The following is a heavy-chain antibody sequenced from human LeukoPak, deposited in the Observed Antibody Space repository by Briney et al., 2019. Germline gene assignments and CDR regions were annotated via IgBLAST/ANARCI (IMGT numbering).Heavy chain of an antibody. V-gene: IGHV1-2*02. CDR2: IHPNGHDT. Sequence: GASVKVSCMASGYTFSDHHILWVRQAPGQGLEWMGWIHPNGHDTKYAQKFQGRMTMTTDTSISTAYMELNRVTSDDTAVYYCSGHYGPGPVWGQGTLITASS. CDR1: GYTFSDHH. J-gene: IGHJ4*02. CDR3: SGHYGPGPV. D-gene: IGHD3-10*01.